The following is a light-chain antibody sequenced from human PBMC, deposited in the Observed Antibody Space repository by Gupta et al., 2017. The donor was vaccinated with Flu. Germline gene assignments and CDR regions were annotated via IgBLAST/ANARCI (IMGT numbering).Light chain of an antibody. J-gene: IGKJ2*03. CDR1: QSFSNSY. CDR3: QQFNS. V-gene: IGKV3-20*01. Sequence: VLTQSPGTLSLSPGERATLSCRASQSFSNSYLDGYQQKPGQAPRLLIYGTSNRAAGIPDRFSGSGSGTDFTRTSSRMEPEDFEGYDGQQFNSFGQGTKLEI. CDR2: GTS.